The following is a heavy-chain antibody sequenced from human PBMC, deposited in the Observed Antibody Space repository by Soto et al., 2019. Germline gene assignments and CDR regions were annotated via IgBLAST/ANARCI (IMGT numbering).Heavy chain of an antibody. J-gene: IGHJ4*02. V-gene: IGHV4-30-4*01. CDR1: GGSIGSGKFY. CDR3: DRHNVQVGTGCFDY. D-gene: IGHD1-1*01. CDR2: IYHTGTI. Sequence: PSETLSLTCRVSGGSIGSGKFYWIWIRQPPGKGLEWLTSIYHTGTIYITPSLRSRLTISSDTSRNQFSLNLTSVTTANTDLYVCDRHNVQVGTGCFDYWGRGNLVTVTS.